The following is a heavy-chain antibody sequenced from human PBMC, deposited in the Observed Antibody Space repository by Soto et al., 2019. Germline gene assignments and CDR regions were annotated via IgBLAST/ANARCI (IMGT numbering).Heavy chain of an antibody. CDR3: AREYCSSSSCYGVDY. V-gene: IGHV1-18*01. CDR1: GYIFTTYG. D-gene: IGHD2-2*01. CDR2: ISTSNGNT. Sequence: ASVKGSCEASGYIFTTYGISWVRQAPGQGLEWMGWISTSNGNTKYAQKVEGRVTMTTDTSTSIAYMELRSLRSDDTAVYYCAREYCSSSSCYGVDYWGQGILVTVS. J-gene: IGHJ4*02.